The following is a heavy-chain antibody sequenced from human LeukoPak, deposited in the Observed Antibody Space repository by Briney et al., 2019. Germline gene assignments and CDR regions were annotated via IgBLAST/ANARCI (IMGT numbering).Heavy chain of an antibody. CDR1: GFTFGIFW. V-gene: IGHV3-7*03. CDR3: AKDPGYCAGGSCYYTDK. D-gene: IGHD2-15*01. CDR2: MKGDGSLI. J-gene: IGHJ4*02. Sequence: GGSLRLSCGASGFTFGIFWMSWVRQAPGRGLQWVASMKGDGSLIHYVDSVKGRFTISRDNSKNTLYLQMNNLRAEDTAVYYCAKDPGYCAGGSCYYTDKWGQGTLVTVSS.